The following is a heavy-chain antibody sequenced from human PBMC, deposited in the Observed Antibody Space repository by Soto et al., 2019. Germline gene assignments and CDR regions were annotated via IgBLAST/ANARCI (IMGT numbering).Heavy chain of an antibody. D-gene: IGHD3-10*01. J-gene: IGHJ6*02. Sequence: QVQLQESGPGLVKPSETLSLSCTVSGGSISSYYWSWFRQSPGKRMEWIGYVHHSWGSSYNPSLQSRVAISLDTSKSQFSLKVTSVTATDTDVYYCARPGFGPLHGLVDVWGQGTTVNVSS. V-gene: IGHV4-59*08. CDR2: VHHSWGS. CDR1: GGSISSYY. CDR3: ARPGFGPLHGLVDV.